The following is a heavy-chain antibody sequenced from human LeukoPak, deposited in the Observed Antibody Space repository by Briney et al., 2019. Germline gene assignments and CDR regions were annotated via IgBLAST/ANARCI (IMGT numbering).Heavy chain of an antibody. J-gene: IGHJ6*03. V-gene: IGHV1-8*03. D-gene: IGHD1-26*01. Sequence: GASVKVSCKASGYTFTNYDINWVRQATGQGLEWMGWMNPNNGNAGYAQNFQGRVTITRDTSISTAYMELSSLRSEDTAMYYCARVPRPPQGATPYSYHMDVWGKGTTVTVSS. CDR3: ARVPRPPQGATPYSYHMDV. CDR2: MNPNNGNA. CDR1: GYTFTNYD.